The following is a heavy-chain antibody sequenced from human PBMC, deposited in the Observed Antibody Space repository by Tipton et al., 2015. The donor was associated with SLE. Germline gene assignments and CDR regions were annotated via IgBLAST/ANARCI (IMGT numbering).Heavy chain of an antibody. CDR1: GFTFSSYG. CDR3: AKDRVVVIGDAIDI. CDR2: ISGSGGST. Sequence: SLRLSCAASGFTFSSYGMHWVRQAPGKGLEWVSAISGSGGSTYYADSVKGRFTISRDNSKNTLYLQMNSLRAEETAVYYCAKDRVVVIGDAIDICGQGTMVAVTS. D-gene: IGHD2-21*01. J-gene: IGHJ3*02. V-gene: IGHV3-23*01.